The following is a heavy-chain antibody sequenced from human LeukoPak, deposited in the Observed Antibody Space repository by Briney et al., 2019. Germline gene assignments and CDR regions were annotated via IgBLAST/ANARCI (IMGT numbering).Heavy chain of an antibody. J-gene: IGHJ4*02. Sequence: PGGSLRLSCAASRFTFSSYSMNWVRQAPGKGLEWVSSISSGSDYIFYADSVRGRFTISRDNAKNSLYLQKNSLRAEDTALYYCAKDMREGELGGYSYGPFDYWGQGTLVTVSS. D-gene: IGHD5-18*01. V-gene: IGHV3-21*04. CDR2: ISSGSDYI. CDR1: RFTFSSYS. CDR3: AKDMREGELGGYSYGPFDY.